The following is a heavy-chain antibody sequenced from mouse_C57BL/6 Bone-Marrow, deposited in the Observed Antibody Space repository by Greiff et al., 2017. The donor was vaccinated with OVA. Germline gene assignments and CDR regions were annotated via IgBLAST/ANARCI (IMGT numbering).Heavy chain of an antibody. D-gene: IGHD1-1*01. CDR2: INYDGSST. CDR1: GFTFSDYY. J-gene: IGHJ1*03. CDR3: ARDRDYYGSSYPYWYFDV. V-gene: IGHV5-16*01. Sequence: EVQVVESEGGLVQPGSSMKLSCTASGFTFSDYYMAWVRQVPEKGLEWVANINYDGSSTYYLDSLKSRFIISRDNAKNILYLQMSSLKSEDTAMYYCARDRDYYGSSYPYWYFDVWGTGTTVTVSS.